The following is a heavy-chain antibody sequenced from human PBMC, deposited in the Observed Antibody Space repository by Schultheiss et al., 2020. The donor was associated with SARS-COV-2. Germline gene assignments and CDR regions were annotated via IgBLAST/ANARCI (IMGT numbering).Heavy chain of an antibody. CDR1: GYTFTGYY. D-gene: IGHD3-22*01. V-gene: IGHV1-2*06. Sequence: ASVKVSCKASGYTFTGYYMHWVRQAPGQGLEWMGRINPNSGGTNYAQKFQGRVTMTRDTSISTAYMELSRLRSEDTAVYYCARVNDYYDSSGYAYWGQGTLVTVSS. J-gene: IGHJ4*02. CDR2: INPNSGGT. CDR3: ARVNDYYDSSGYAY.